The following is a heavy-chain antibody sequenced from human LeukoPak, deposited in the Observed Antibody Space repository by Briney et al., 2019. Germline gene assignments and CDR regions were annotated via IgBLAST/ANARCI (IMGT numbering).Heavy chain of an antibody. CDR2: ICYSGST. CDR1: GGSISSSSYY. V-gene: IGHV4-39*07. Sequence: SETLSLTCTVSGGSISSSSYYWGWIRQPPGKGLEWIGSICYSGSTYYNPSLKSRVTISVDTSKNQFSLKLSSVTAADTAVYYCAREKRFLEWLPSPWFDPWGQGTLVTVSS. CDR3: AREKRFLEWLPSPWFDP. J-gene: IGHJ5*02. D-gene: IGHD3-3*01.